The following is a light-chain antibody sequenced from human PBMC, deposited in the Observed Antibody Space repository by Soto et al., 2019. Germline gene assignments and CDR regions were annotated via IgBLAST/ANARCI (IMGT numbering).Light chain of an antibody. CDR3: QSYDSSLSGSYV. Sequence: QPVLTQPPSVSGAPGQRVTISCTGSSSNIGAGYDVHWYQQLPGTAPKLLIYGNSSRPSGVPDRLSGSKSGTSASLAITGLQAEDEADYYCQSYDSSLSGSYVFGTGTKVTVL. V-gene: IGLV1-40*01. J-gene: IGLJ1*01. CDR1: SSNIGAGYD. CDR2: GNS.